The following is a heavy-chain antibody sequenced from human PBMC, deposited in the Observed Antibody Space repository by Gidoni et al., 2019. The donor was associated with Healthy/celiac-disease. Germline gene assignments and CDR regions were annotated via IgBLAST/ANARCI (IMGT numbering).Heavy chain of an antibody. V-gene: IGHV3-9*01. J-gene: IGHJ5*02. CDR2: ISWNSGSI. CDR3: AKDAHYYGSGSLGP. Sequence: EVQLVESGGGLVQPGRSLRLSCAASGFTFADYAMHWVRQAPGKGLEWVSGISWNSGSIGYADSVKGRFTISRDNAKNSLYLQMNSLRAEDTALYYCAKDAHYYGSGSLGPWGQGTLVTVSS. CDR1: GFTFADYA. D-gene: IGHD3-10*01.